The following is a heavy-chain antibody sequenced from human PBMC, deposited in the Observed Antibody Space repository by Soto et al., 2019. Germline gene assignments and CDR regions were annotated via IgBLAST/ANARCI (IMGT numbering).Heavy chain of an antibody. D-gene: IGHD5-18*01. CDR2: IVPSVDTT. CDR1: GGTFSRSG. CDR3: ARCPQPRDTADPYAVDV. J-gene: IGHJ6*02. V-gene: IGHV1-69*11. Sequence: SVKVSCKASGGTFSRSGFHWVRQAPGQGLEWMGMIVPSVDTTNYAQKFQARVTISADQFTSTVYMELRSLRSEDTAVYYCARCPQPRDTADPYAVDVCGQGPRVTVSS.